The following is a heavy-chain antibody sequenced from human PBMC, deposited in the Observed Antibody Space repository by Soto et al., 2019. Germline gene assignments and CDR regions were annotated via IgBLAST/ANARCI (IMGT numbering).Heavy chain of an antibody. CDR3: AKDPSLGYCSGGSCYPRPGYYYGMDV. V-gene: IGHV3-23*01. CDR2: ISGSGGST. CDR1: GFTFSSYA. Sequence: GESLKISCAASGFTFSSYAMSWVRQAPGKGLEWVSAISGSGGSTYYADSVKGRFTISRDNSKNTLYLQMNSLRAEDTAVYYCAKDPSLGYCSGGSCYPRPGYYYGMDVWGQGTTVTVSS. J-gene: IGHJ6*02. D-gene: IGHD2-15*01.